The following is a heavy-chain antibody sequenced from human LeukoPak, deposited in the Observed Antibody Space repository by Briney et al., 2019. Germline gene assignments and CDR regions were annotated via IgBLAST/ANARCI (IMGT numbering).Heavy chain of an antibody. D-gene: IGHD3-22*01. J-gene: IGHJ4*02. CDR1: GFTFSSYA. CDR2: ISSNGGST. Sequence: GESLKISCAASGFTFSSYAMHWVRQAPGKGLEYVSAISSNGGSTYYANSVKGRFTISRDNSKNTLYLQMGSLRAEDMAVYYCARPHYYDSSGDPYYFDYWGQGTLVTVSS. CDR3: ARPHYYDSSGDPYYFDY. V-gene: IGHV3-64*01.